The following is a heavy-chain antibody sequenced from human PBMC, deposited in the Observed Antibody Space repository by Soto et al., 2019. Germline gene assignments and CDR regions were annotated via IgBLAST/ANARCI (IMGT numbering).Heavy chain of an antibody. Sequence: EVQLLESGGGLVQPGGSLRLSCAASGFTFNTFEMSWVRQAPGRGLEWVSFISTDGSRAYYADAVKGRFTISRDNSKHPRYLQVNSLTAEGTAVYACVKGGWLDFWGQGTLVTVSS. J-gene: IGHJ5*01. D-gene: IGHD3-16*01. CDR3: VKGGWLDF. CDR1: GFTFNTFE. V-gene: IGHV3-23*01. CDR2: ISTDGSRA.